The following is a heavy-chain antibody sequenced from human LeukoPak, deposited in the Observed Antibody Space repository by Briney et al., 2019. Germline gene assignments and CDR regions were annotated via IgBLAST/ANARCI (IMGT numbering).Heavy chain of an antibody. V-gene: IGHV3-23*01. CDR1: GFTFRSHA. Sequence: GGSLRLSCVGSGFTFRSHAMSWVRQAPEKGLEFVSGIYENGGTTYYADSVKGRFSISRDNSKNTLYLQMDSLRGEDTAVYYCAKDFRIGYFAHFDYWGQGALVTVSS. J-gene: IGHJ4*02. CDR3: AKDFRIGYFAHFDY. D-gene: IGHD5-12*01. CDR2: IYENGGTT.